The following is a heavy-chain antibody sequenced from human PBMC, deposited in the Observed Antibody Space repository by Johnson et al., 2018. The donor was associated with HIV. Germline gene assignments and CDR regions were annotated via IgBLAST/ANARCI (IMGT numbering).Heavy chain of an antibody. V-gene: IGHV3-7*01. Sequence: VQLVESGGGVVQPGRSLRLSCAASGFTFSSYAMHWVRQAPGKGLEWVANIKQDGSEKYYVDFVKGRFTISRDNSKKTLSLQMNSLRPEDTAVYYCAKSSSATYYGDAFDMWGQGTMVTVSS. CDR1: GFTFSSYA. CDR3: AKSSSATYYGDAFDM. CDR2: IKQDGSEK. D-gene: IGHD3-10*01. J-gene: IGHJ3*02.